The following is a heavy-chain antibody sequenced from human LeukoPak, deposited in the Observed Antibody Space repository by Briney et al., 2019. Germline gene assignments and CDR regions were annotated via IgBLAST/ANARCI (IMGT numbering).Heavy chain of an antibody. CDR2: ISWNSGSI. D-gene: IGHD3-10*01. J-gene: IGHJ6*03. CDR1: GFTFDDYA. Sequence: GRSLRLSCAASGFTFDDYAMHWVRQAPGKGLEWVSGISWNSGSIGYADSVKGRFTISRDNAKNSLYLQMNSLRAEDTALYYCAKGSSSGLTAYYYYHLDVWGKGTTVTVSS. V-gene: IGHV3-9*01. CDR3: AKGSSSGLTAYYYYHLDV.